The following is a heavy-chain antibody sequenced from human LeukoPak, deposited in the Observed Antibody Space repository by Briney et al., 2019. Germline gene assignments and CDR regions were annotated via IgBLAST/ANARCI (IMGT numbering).Heavy chain of an antibody. CDR3: AKDIYFDRLYYYFMDV. D-gene: IGHD3-9*01. Sequence: GGSLRLSCAASGFIFSSYGVHWVRQAPGKGLERVAFIRSDGSNKNYADSVKGRFTISRDISRNTLYLQMNSLRAADTAVYYCAKDIYFDRLYYYFMDVWGKGTTVTISS. CDR2: IRSDGSNK. J-gene: IGHJ6*03. CDR1: GFIFSSYG. V-gene: IGHV3-30*02.